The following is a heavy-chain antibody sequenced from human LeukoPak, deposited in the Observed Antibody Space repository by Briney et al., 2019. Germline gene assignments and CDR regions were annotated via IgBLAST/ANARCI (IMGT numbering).Heavy chain of an antibody. V-gene: IGHV1-18*01. CDR2: ISAYNGNT. J-gene: IGHJ3*02. CDR3: ARVIRNAFDI. D-gene: IGHD3-22*01. CDR1: GHTFTSYG. Sequence: GASVTVSCKASGHTFTSYGISWVRQAPGQGLEWMGWISAYNGNTNYAQKLQGRVTMTTDTSTSTAYMGLRSLRSDDTAVYYCARVIRNAFDIWGQGTMVTVSS.